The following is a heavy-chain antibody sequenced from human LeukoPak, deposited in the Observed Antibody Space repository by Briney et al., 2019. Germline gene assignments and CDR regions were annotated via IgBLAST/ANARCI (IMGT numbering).Heavy chain of an antibody. J-gene: IGHJ6*03. V-gene: IGHV4-38-2*01. Sequence: SETLSLTCAVSGYSIGSGYYWGWIRQPPGKGLEWIGSIYHSGSTYYNPSLKSRVTISVDTSKNQFSLKLSSVTAADTAVYYCARTNGAYYYMDVWGKGTTVTVSS. CDR1: GYSIGSGYY. D-gene: IGHD2-8*01. CDR3: ARTNGAYYYMDV. CDR2: IYHSGST.